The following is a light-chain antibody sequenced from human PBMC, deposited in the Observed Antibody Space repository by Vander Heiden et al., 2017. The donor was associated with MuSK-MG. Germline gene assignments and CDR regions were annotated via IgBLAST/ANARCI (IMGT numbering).Light chain of an antibody. J-gene: IGLJ3*02. V-gene: IGLV1-44*01. CDR1: SSNLGSNT. Sequence: QSVLTQPRSAAATRGQRVTISCSGSSSNLGSNTVNWYQQLPGTAPKLLIYSNNQRPSGVPDRFSGSKSGTSASLAISGLQSEDEADYYCAAWDDSLNGWVFGGGTKLTVL. CDR2: SNN. CDR3: AAWDDSLNGWV.